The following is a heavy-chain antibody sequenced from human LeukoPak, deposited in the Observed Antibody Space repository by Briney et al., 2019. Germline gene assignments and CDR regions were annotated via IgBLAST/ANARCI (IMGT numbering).Heavy chain of an antibody. J-gene: IGHJ4*02. D-gene: IGHD2-21*02. CDR1: GFTFSSYK. CDR3: APCGGDCYYEY. Sequence: GGSLRLSCTTSGFTFSSYKMNWVRQAPGKGLEWVSYISSSGSTIYYADSVKGRFTISRDNAKKSLYLQMNSLRAEDTALYYCAPCGGDCYYEYWGQGTLVTVSS. V-gene: IGHV3-48*03. CDR2: ISSSGSTI.